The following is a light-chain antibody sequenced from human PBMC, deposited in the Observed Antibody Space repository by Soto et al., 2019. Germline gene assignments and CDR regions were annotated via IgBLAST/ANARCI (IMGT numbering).Light chain of an antibody. CDR1: QSISSW. J-gene: IGKJ1*01. CDR2: DAS. Sequence: DIQMTQSPSTLSASVGDRVTITCRARQSISSWLAWYQQKPGKAPKLLIYDASSLERGVPSRFSGSGSGTEFTLTLRSLQPDDFATSYFQQYNSYPWTFGQGTKVEI. CDR3: QQYNSYPWT. V-gene: IGKV1-5*01.